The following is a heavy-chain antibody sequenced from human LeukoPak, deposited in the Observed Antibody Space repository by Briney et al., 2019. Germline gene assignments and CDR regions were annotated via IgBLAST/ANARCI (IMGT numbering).Heavy chain of an antibody. D-gene: IGHD1-26*01. V-gene: IGHV3-11*04. Sequence: GGSLRLSCAASGFTFSDYYMSWIRQAPGKGLEWVSYISSSGSTIYYADSVKGRFTISRDNSKNTPYLQMNSLRAEDTAVYYCAKVGNSGNYAFDYWGQGTLVTVSS. J-gene: IGHJ4*02. CDR2: ISSSGSTI. CDR1: GFTFSDYY. CDR3: AKVGNSGNYAFDY.